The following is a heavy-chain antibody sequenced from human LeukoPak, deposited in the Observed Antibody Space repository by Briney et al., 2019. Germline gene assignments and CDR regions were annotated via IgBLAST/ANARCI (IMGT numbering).Heavy chain of an antibody. CDR1: GFTFSSYG. Sequence: PGGSLRLSCAASGFTFSSYGMRWVRQAPGKGLEWVAVISYDGSNKYYADSVKGRFTISRDNSKNTLYLQMNSLRAEDTAVYYCASPGYSSGWYFDAFDIWGQGTMVTVSS. CDR3: ASPGYSSGWYFDAFDI. CDR2: ISYDGSNK. J-gene: IGHJ3*02. D-gene: IGHD6-19*01. V-gene: IGHV3-30*03.